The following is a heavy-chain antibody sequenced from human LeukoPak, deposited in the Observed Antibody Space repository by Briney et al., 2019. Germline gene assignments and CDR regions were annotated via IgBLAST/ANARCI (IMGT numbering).Heavy chain of an antibody. J-gene: IGHJ4*02. D-gene: IGHD6-13*01. Sequence: GGSLRLSCAASGFTFSSYWMSWVRQAPGKGLGWVANIKQDGSEKYYVDSVKGRFTISRDNAKNSLYLQMNSLRAEDTAVYYCARGGKYVAALFDYWGQGTLVTVSS. CDR1: GFTFSSYW. V-gene: IGHV3-7*01. CDR2: IKQDGSEK. CDR3: ARGGKYVAALFDY.